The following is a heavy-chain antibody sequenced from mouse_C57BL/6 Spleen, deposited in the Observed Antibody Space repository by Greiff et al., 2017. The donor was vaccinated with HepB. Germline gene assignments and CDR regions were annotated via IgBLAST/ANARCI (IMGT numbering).Heavy chain of an antibody. V-gene: IGHV1-64*01. CDR3: ARPYYDYALDY. Sequence: QVQLQQPGAELVKPGASVKLSCKASGYTFTSYWMPWVKQRPGQGLEWIGMIHPNSGSTNYNEKFKSKATLTVDKSSSTAYMQSSSLTSEDYAVYYCARPYYDYALDYWGQGTTLTVSS. J-gene: IGHJ2*01. CDR1: GYTFTSYW. CDR2: IHPNSGST. D-gene: IGHD2-4*01.